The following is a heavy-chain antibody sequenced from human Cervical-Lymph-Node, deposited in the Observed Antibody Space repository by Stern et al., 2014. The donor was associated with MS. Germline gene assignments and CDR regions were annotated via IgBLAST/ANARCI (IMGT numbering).Heavy chain of an antibody. Sequence: QLQLQESGPGLVKPSETLSLTCTVSGDSISNNFWSWIRQPPGKGLEWIAYVYYTGDTDYNPSLKSRVAISLDTSKNQFSLKLKSVTAADTATYFCARQRERYLDLWGRGTLVTVSS. D-gene: IGHD6-25*01. J-gene: IGHJ2*01. CDR2: VYYTGDT. V-gene: IGHV4-59*01. CDR3: ARQRERYLDL. CDR1: GDSISNNF.